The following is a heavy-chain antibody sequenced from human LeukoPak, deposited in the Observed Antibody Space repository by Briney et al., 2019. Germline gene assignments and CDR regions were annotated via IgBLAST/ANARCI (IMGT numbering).Heavy chain of an antibody. CDR1: GFPFSSYE. V-gene: IGHV3-48*03. CDR3: ARGGDSYSSGYYFRFEY. Sequence: GGSLRLSCAASGFPFSSYEMTRVRQAPGKGLEWISYISSSGGPIHYSDSVKGRFTVSRDNAKNSLYLQMSSLRAEDTAVYYCARGGDSYSSGYYFRFEYWGQGTLVTVSS. J-gene: IGHJ4*02. CDR2: ISSSGGPI. D-gene: IGHD3-22*01.